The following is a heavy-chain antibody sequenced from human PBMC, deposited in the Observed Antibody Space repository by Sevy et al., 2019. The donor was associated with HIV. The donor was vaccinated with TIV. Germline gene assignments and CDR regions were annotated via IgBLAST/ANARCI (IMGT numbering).Heavy chain of an antibody. D-gene: IGHD6-13*01. J-gene: IGHJ5*02. CDR1: GLAFNSYS. CDR3: ARDAAEGPYSSSWYSNWLDP. Sequence: GGSLRLSCVASGLAFNSYSLYWVRQPPGKGLEWVAAISYDGSYKYYADSVKGRFTISRVNSKNTLYLQMNSLRTEDTAVYYCARDAAEGPYSSSWYSNWLDPWGQGTLVTVSS. V-gene: IGHV3-30*04. CDR2: ISYDGSYK.